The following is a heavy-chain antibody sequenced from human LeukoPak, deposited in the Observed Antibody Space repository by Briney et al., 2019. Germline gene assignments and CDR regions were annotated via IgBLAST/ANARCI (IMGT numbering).Heavy chain of an antibody. V-gene: IGHV3-21*01. CDR2: ISSTSSYI. J-gene: IGHJ4*02. D-gene: IGHD5-12*01. Sequence: GGSLGLSCAASGFSFITYNMNWVRQAPGKGLEWVSSISSTSSYIYYADSVKGRFTISRDNAKNSLYLQMNSLRAEDTAVYYCARGPSGYHNTGGQGTLVTVSS. CDR3: ARGPSGYHNT. CDR1: GFSFITYN.